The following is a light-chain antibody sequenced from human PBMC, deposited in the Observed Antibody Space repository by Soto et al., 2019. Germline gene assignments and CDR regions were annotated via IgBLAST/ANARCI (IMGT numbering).Light chain of an antibody. Sequence: IQLTPSPSSLSASVGDRVTITCRARESISIWLAWYQQKPGKAPKLLIYDASILESGVPSRFSGSGSGTEFTLTISSLQPDDSATYYCQQYNSYRTFGQGTKVDIK. CDR2: DAS. CDR1: ESISIW. V-gene: IGKV1-5*01. CDR3: QQYNSYRT. J-gene: IGKJ1*01.